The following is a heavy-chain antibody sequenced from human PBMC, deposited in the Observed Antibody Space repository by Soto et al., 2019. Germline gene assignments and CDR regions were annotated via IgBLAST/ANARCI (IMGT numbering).Heavy chain of an antibody. V-gene: IGHV3-9*01. CDR1: GFTFDDYA. CDR3: AKDIKCSSTSCYPHTKHYYYYGMDV. J-gene: IGHJ6*02. D-gene: IGHD2-2*01. CDR2: ISWNSGSI. Sequence: GGSLRLSCAASGFTFDDYAMHWVRQAPGKGLEWVSGISWNSGSIGYADSVKGRFTISRDNAKNSLYLQMNSLRAEDTALYYCAKDIKCSSTSCYPHTKHYYYYGMDVWGQGTTVTVSS.